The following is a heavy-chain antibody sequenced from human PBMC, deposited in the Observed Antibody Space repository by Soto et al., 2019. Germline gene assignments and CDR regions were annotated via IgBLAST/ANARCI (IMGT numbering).Heavy chain of an antibody. D-gene: IGHD3-3*01. V-gene: IGHV4-59*01. CDR2: IDYSGRT. CDR3: EREVTILGVVSGRFDP. J-gene: IGHJ5*02. CDR1: GGSISSYF. Sequence: QVQLQESGPGLVKPSETLSLTCFVSGGSISSYFWSWIRQPPGKGLEWIGYIDYSGRTNYNPSLKSRATESVDRFKNQFSLKLNSVTAAVTAVNYFEREVTILGVVSGRFDPWGQGTLVSVSS.